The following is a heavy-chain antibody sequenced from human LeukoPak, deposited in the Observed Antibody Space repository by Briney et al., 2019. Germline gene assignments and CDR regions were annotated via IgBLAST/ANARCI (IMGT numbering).Heavy chain of an antibody. V-gene: IGHV3-23*01. CDR3: AKGTTYYYDSSGYYLSAFDI. Sequence: QPGGSLRLSCAASGFTFSSYAMSWVRQAPGNGLEWVSAICGSGGSTYYADSVKGRFTISRDNSKNTLYLEMNSLRAEDTAVYYCAKGTTYYYDSSGYYLSAFDIWGQGTMVTVSS. D-gene: IGHD3-22*01. CDR1: GFTFSSYA. CDR2: ICGSGGST. J-gene: IGHJ3*02.